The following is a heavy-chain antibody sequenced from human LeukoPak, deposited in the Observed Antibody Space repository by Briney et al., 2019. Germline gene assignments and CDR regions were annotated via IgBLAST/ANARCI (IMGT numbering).Heavy chain of an antibody. CDR1: GFSFSGYY. D-gene: IGHD3-22*01. Sequence: WESLSLSCAASGFSFSGYYWSWVRQAPGKGLEWIGEINSSGITNYNPSVKSRVTISVDTSKNKLYLKLSSVTAADTAVYYCATTYNDSSRYSYLGYWGQGTLVTVSS. CDR3: ATTYNDSSRYSYLGY. V-gene: IGHV4-34*01. J-gene: IGHJ4*02. CDR2: INSSGIT.